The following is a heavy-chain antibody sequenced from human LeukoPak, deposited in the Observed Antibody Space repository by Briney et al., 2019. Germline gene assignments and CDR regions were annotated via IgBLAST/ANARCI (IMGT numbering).Heavy chain of an antibody. CDR1: GGSIGSYY. Sequence: PSETLSPTCSVSGGSIGSYYWSWIRQPAGKGLEWIGRIYSSGITNYNPSLKSRVTMSVDTSKNQFSLKLNSVTAADTAFYYCARVRSGSYYFDYWGQGTLVTVSS. CDR3: ARVRSGSYYFDY. J-gene: IGHJ4*02. CDR2: IYSSGIT. D-gene: IGHD1-26*01. V-gene: IGHV4-4*07.